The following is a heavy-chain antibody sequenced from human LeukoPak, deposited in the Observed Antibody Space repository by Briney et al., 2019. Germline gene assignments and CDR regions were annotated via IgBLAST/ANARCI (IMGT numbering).Heavy chain of an antibody. CDR2: ISGGTT. CDR3: AKSVYHSGNY. J-gene: IGHJ4*02. V-gene: IGHV3-23*01. D-gene: IGHD3-10*01. CDR1: GFTISTYG. Sequence: SGGSLRLSCAASGFTISTYGMSWVRQAPGKGLEWVSSISGGTTYYADSVKGRFTISRDNSRNTVSLQMNSLRAEDTAVYYCAKSVYHSGNYRGQGTLVTVSS.